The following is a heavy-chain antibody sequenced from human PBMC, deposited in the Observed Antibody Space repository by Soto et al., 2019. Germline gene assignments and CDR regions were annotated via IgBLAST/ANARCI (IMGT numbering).Heavy chain of an antibody. V-gene: IGHV3-30*18. J-gene: IGHJ6*03. D-gene: IGHD1-26*01. CDR2: ISYDGSNK. CDR3: AKDGGRTHYYYYMDV. Sequence: QVQLVESGGGVVQPGRSLRLSCAASGFTFSSYGMHWVRQAPGKGLEWVAVISYDGSNKYYADSVKGRFTISRDNSKNTLYLQMNSLRAEDTAVYYCAKDGGRTHYYYYMDVWGKGTTVTVSS. CDR1: GFTFSSYG.